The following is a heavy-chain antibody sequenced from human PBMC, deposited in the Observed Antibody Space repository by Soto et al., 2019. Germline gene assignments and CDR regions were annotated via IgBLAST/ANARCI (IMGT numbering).Heavy chain of an antibody. V-gene: IGHV1-18*04. CDR3: AREVRDTAMVPPYYYGMDV. Sequence: QVQLVQSGAEVKKPGASVKVSCKASGYTFTSYGISWVRQAPGQGLEWMGWISAYNGNTNYAQKLQGRVTMTTDTSTSTAYMELSSLRSEDTAVYYCAREVRDTAMVPPYYYGMDVWGQGTTVTVSS. J-gene: IGHJ6*02. CDR1: GYTFTSYG. CDR2: ISAYNGNT. D-gene: IGHD5-18*01.